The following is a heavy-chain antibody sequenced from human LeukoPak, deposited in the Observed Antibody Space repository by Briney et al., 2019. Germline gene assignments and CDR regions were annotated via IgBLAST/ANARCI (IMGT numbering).Heavy chain of an antibody. D-gene: IGHD4-17*01. CDR3: ARSTTVTTCFDY. V-gene: IGHV3-53*01. CDR1: GFTVSDNY. CDR2: VYSGGNT. J-gene: IGHJ4*02. Sequence: GGSLRLSCAASGFTVSDNYMTWVRQAPGKGLEWVSLVYSGGNTYYADSVKGRFTISRDNSKNTLYLQMNSLRAEDTAVYYCARSTTVTTCFDYWGQGTLVTVSS.